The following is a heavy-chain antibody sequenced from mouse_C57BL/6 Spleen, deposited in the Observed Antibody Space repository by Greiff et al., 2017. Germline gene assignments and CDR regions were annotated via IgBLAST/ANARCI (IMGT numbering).Heavy chain of an antibody. Sequence: DVMLVESGGGLVQPGGSMKLSCVASGFTFSNYWMNWVRQSPEKGLEWVAQIRLKSDNYATHYAESVKGRFTISRDDSKSSVYLQMNNLRAEDTGIYYCFRGYFDYWGQGTTLTVSS. CDR3: FRGYFDY. CDR2: IRLKSDNYAT. CDR1: GFTFSNYW. V-gene: IGHV6-3*01. J-gene: IGHJ2*01.